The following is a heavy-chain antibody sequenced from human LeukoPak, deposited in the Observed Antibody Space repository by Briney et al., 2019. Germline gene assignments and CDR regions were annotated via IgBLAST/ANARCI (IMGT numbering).Heavy chain of an antibody. Sequence: GGSLRLSCAASGFTFQTYNINWVRQTPGRGLEWISSLSGSGRNIYYADSVKGRFSVSRDNAKHSLYLQVNSLRAEDTAVYYCARDFPHSSTSLFVGAFDIWGQGTMVTVSS. V-gene: IGHV3-48*04. J-gene: IGHJ3*02. D-gene: IGHD2-2*01. CDR2: LSGSGRNI. CDR1: GFTFQTYN. CDR3: ARDFPHSSTSLFVGAFDI.